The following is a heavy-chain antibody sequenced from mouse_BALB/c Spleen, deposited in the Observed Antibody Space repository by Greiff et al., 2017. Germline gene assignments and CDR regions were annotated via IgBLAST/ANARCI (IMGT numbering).Heavy chain of an antibody. CDR3: ASGYYGSRPWFAY. J-gene: IGHJ3*01. CDR2: ISTYYGDA. D-gene: IGHD1-1*01. CDR1: GYTFTDYA. V-gene: IGHV1S137*01. Sequence: VQRVESGAELVRPGVSVKISCKGSGYTFTDYAMHWVKQSHAKSLEWIGVISTYYGDASYNQKFKGKATMTVDKSSSTAYMELARLTSEDSAIYYCASGYYGSRPWFAYWGQGTLVTVSA.